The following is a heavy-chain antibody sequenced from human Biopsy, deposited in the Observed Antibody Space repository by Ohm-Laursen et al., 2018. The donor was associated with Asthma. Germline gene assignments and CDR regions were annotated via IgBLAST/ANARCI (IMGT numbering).Heavy chain of an antibody. V-gene: IGHV1-18*04. D-gene: IGHD5-24*01. J-gene: IGHJ4*02. Sequence: GASVKVSCKASGGSFSNFAFSWVRQAPGQGLEWMGWISPFTGDTHFGQKFQGRVTMTTDTSTDTAYMELRSLRSDDTAVYYCARHPYNFGGFDYWGQGSLVLVSS. CDR1: GGSFSNFA. CDR3: ARHPYNFGGFDY. CDR2: ISPFTGDT.